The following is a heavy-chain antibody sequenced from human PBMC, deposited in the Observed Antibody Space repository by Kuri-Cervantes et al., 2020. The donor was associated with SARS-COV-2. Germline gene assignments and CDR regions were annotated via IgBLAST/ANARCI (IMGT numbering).Heavy chain of an antibody. D-gene: IGHD4-11*01. V-gene: IGHV2-70*11. CDR3: VRIRAATVIADY. CDR1: GFSLTTSGMC. Sequence: SGPTLVKPTQTLTLTCTFSGFSLTTSGMCVAWIRQPPGKALEWLACIDWDGDKYYKTSLSTRLSISKDTSKDQVVLTMTNMDPVDIGTYYCVRIRAATVIADYWGQGALVTVSS. CDR2: IDWDGDK. J-gene: IGHJ4*02.